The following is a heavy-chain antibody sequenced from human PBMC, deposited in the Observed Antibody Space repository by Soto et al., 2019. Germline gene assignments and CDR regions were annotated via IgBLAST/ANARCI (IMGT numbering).Heavy chain of an antibody. CDR3: AKADSTGWFLPDGYFDY. Sequence: GGSLRLSCAASGFTITNYAMTWVRQAPGKGLEWVSSISGRSGYTFYADSVKGRFNISRGNSKNMLYLQMSSLRAEDTAVYYCAKADSTGWFLPDGYFDYWGQGTLVTVSS. CDR1: GFTITNYA. CDR2: ISGRSGYT. J-gene: IGHJ4*02. D-gene: IGHD6-19*01. V-gene: IGHV3-23*01.